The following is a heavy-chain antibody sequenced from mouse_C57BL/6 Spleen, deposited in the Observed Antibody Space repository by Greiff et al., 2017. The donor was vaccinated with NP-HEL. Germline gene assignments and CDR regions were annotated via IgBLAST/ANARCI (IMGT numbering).Heavy chain of an antibody. CDR1: GYTFTDYY. J-gene: IGHJ2*01. CDR3: ARSYSNYFDD. V-gene: IGHV1-19*01. Sequence: VQLQQSGPVLVKPGASVKMSCKASGYTFTDYYMNWVKQSHGKSLEWIGVINPYNGGTSSNQKFKGKATLTVDKSSSTAYMELNSLTSEDSAVYDCARSYSNYFDDWGQGTTLTVSS. CDR2: INPYNGGT. D-gene: IGHD2-5*01.